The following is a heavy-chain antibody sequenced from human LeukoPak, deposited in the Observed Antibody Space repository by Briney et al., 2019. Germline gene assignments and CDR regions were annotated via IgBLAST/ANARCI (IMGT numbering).Heavy chain of an antibody. Sequence: PSETLSLTCAVYGGSFSGYYWSWIRQPPGKGLEWIGEINHSGSTNYNPSLKSRVTISVDKSKNQFSLKLSSVTAADTAVYYCARDRGNTYYYGSGSYEGWFDPWGQGTLVTVSS. D-gene: IGHD3-10*01. CDR1: GGSFSGYY. J-gene: IGHJ5*02. CDR3: ARDRGNTYYYGSGSYEGWFDP. CDR2: INHSGST. V-gene: IGHV4-34*01.